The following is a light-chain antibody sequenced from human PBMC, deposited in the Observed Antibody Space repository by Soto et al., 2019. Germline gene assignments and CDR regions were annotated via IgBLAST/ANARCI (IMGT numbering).Light chain of an antibody. CDR2: GNS. V-gene: IGLV1-40*01. J-gene: IGLJ3*02. CDR3: QYYGSIMSGWV. Sequence: QSVLTQPPSVSGAPGQRVTISCTGSSSNIGAGYDVHWYQQLPGTAPKLLIYGNSNRPSGVPDRFSGTKSGTSASLAITGLQAEDEADYYWQYYGSIMSGWVFGGGTKLTVL. CDR1: SSNIGAGYD.